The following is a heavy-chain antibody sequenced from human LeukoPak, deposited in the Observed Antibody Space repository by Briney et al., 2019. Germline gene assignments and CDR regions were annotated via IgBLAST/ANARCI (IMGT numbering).Heavy chain of an antibody. D-gene: IGHD3-22*01. CDR2: INSDGSST. CDR3: AFNYYDSSGYYWWDY. CDR1: GFTFSSYW. Sequence: GGSLRLSCAASGFTFSSYWMHWVRQAPGKGLVWVSRINSDGSSTSYADSVKGRFTISRDNAKNTLYLQMNSLRAEDTALYYCAFNYYDSSGYYWWDYWGQGTLVTVSS. V-gene: IGHV3-74*01. J-gene: IGHJ4*02.